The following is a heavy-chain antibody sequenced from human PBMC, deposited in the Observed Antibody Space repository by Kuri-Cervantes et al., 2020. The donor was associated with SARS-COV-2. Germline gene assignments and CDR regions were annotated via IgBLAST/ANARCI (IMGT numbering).Heavy chain of an antibody. Sequence: GESLKICCAASGFTFSSYAMSWVRQAPGKGLEWVSVVYSGGSTYYADSVKGRFTISRDNSKNTLYLQMNSLRAEDTAVYYCARVTPQYGGPFDYWGQGTLVTVSS. V-gene: IGHV3-66*01. J-gene: IGHJ4*02. CDR1: GFTFSSYA. CDR3: ARVTPQYGGPFDY. CDR2: VYSGGST. D-gene: IGHD4-23*01.